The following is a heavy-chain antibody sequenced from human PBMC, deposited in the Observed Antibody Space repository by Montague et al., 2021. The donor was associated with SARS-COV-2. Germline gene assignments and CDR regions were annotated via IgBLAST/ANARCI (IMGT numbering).Heavy chain of an antibody. D-gene: IGHD3-22*01. CDR1: GFTVNKNY. CDR2: IYSGVTT. Sequence: SLRLSCAASGFTVNKNYMSWVRQAPGKGLEWASAIYSGVTTYYXXXVXXRFTISRDNSKNTLYLQMNSLRAEDTAVYYCARAETYDSTGPLFYWGQGTLVTVSA. J-gene: IGHJ4*02. CDR3: ARAETYDSTGPLFY. V-gene: IGHV3-53*01.